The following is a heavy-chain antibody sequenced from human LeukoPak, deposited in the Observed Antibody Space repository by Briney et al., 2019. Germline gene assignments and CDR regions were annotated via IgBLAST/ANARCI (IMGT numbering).Heavy chain of an antibody. Sequence: PSETLSLTCAVSGGSISSGGYSWSWIRQPPGKGLEWIGYIYHSGSTYYNPSLKSRVTISVYRSKNQFSLKLSSVTAADTAVYYCARGGSTNSFDYWGQGTLVTVSS. V-gene: IGHV4-30-2*01. CDR2: IYHSGST. CDR3: ARGGSTNSFDY. CDR1: GGSISSGGYS. D-gene: IGHD1-1*01. J-gene: IGHJ4*02.